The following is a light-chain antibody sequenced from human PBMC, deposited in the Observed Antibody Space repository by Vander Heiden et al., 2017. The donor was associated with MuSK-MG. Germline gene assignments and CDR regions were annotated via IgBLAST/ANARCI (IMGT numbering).Light chain of an antibody. CDR3: QQSYSNPPLT. V-gene: IGKV1-39*01. Sequence: DIQMTQSPSSLSASVGDRVTITCRASQSISSYLNWYQQKPGKAPKLLIYAASSLQSGVPSRFSGSGSGTDLTLTISSLQPEDVATYYCQQSYSNPPLTFGGGTKVEIK. J-gene: IGKJ4*01. CDR1: QSISSY. CDR2: AAS.